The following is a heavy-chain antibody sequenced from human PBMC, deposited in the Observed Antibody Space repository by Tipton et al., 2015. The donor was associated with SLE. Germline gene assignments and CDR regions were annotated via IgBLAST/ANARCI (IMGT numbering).Heavy chain of an antibody. V-gene: IGHV6-1*01. Sequence: GLVKPSQTLSLTCAISGDSVSSNSAAWNWIRQSPSRGLEWLGRTYYMSKWYNDYAVSVKSRIIINPDTSKNQFSLQLTSVTAADTALYFCATSRVWGVVTQYFHHWGQGTLVTVSS. CDR3: ATSRVWGVVTQYFHH. D-gene: IGHD3-10*01. CDR2: TYYMSKWYN. J-gene: IGHJ1*01. CDR1: GDSVSSNSAA.